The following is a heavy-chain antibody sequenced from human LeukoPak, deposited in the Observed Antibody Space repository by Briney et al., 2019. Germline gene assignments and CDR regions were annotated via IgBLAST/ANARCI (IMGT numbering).Heavy chain of an antibody. CDR2: ISAYNGNT. Sequence: ASVKVSCKASGYTFTSYGISWVRQAPGQGLEWMGWISAYNGNTNYAQKLQGRVTMTTDTSTSTAYMELRSLRSDDTAVYYRARANYDSSGYYFDYWGQGTLVTVSS. CDR3: ARANYDSSGYYFDY. V-gene: IGHV1-18*01. J-gene: IGHJ4*02. D-gene: IGHD3-22*01. CDR1: GYTFTSYG.